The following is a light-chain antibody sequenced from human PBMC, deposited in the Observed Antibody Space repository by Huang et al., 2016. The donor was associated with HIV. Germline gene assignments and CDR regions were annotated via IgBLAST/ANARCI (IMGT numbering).Light chain of an antibody. CDR2: WSA. CDR1: QELLFNATNKSF. V-gene: IGKV4-1*01. Sequence: DIVMTQSPDSLTVSLGERATINCNSSQELLFNATNKSFLAWYQQRPRQPPKLLIYWSATRASDVPDRFSGSGSGTDFTLTINSLQAEDMAVYFCQQYYTNYYTFGQGTKLEIQ. J-gene: IGKJ2*01. CDR3: QQYYTNYYT.